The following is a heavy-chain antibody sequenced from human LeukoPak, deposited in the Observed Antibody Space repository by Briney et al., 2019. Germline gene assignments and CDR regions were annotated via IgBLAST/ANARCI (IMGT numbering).Heavy chain of an antibody. J-gene: IGHJ4*02. D-gene: IGHD3-3*01. Sequence: GGSLRLSCAASGFTFSSYAMSWVRQAPGKGLEWVSAISGSGGSTYYADSVRGRFTISRDNSKNTLYLQMNSLRAEDTAVYYCAKTTSEPLLEWLPASYFDYWGQGTLVTVSS. CDR3: AKTTSEPLLEWLPASYFDY. V-gene: IGHV3-23*01. CDR2: ISGSGGST. CDR1: GFTFSSYA.